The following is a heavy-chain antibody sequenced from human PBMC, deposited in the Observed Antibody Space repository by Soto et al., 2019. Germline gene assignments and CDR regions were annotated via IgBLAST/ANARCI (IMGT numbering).Heavy chain of an antibody. CDR1: GGSVSSGGYY. V-gene: IGHV4-31*03. Sequence: SETLSLTCTVSGGSVSSGGYYWSWIRQHPGTGLEWIGYIYYSGTTYFNPSLKSRASIPLDTSKNEFSLKLTSVTAADTAVYYCARRALPQCINGVCYKDGFWDYWGQGALVTVSS. D-gene: IGHD2-8*01. CDR2: IYYSGTT. J-gene: IGHJ4*02. CDR3: ARRALPQCINGVCYKDGFWDY.